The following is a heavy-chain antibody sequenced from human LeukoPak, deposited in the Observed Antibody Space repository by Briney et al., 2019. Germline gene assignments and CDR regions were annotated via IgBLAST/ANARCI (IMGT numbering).Heavy chain of an antibody. CDR2: IIPIFGTA. V-gene: IGHV1-69*13. J-gene: IGHJ4*02. CDR3: ARDRLIGGVIVIDGG. CDR1: GGTFSSYA. D-gene: IGHD3-16*02. Sequence: ASVKVSCKASGGTFSSYAISWVRQAPGQGLEWMGGIIPIFGTANYAQKFQGRVTITADESTSTAYMELSSLRSEDTAVYYCARDRLIGGVIVIDGGWGQGTLVTVSS.